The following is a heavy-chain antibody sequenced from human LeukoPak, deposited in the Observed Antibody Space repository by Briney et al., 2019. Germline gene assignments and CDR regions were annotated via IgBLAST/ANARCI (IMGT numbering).Heavy chain of an antibody. J-gene: IGHJ3*02. CDR3: ARGRSSSQAFDI. CDR2: IIPIFGTA. Sequence: SVKVSCKASGGTFSSYAISWVRQAPGQGLEWLGGIIPIFGTANYAQKYQRRVTITKDESTSPAHMELSSLRSEDTAVYYCARGRSSSQAFDIWGQGTMVTVSP. D-gene: IGHD6-6*01. CDR1: GGTFSSYA. V-gene: IGHV1-69*05.